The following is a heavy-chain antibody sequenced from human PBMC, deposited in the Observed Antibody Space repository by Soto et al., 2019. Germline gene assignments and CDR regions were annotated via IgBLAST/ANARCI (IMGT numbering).Heavy chain of an antibody. CDR3: ARDQGSWYKSSFDY. V-gene: IGHV3-33*08. Sequence: GGSLTLSCADSGFTFSNAWINWVRQAPGKGLEWVAVTWYDGSDKYYADSVKGRFTISRDNSKNTLYLQMNSLRAEDTAVYYCARDQGSWYKSSFDYWGQGTLVTVSS. CDR1: GFTFSNAW. CDR2: TWYDGSDK. D-gene: IGHD6-13*01. J-gene: IGHJ4*02.